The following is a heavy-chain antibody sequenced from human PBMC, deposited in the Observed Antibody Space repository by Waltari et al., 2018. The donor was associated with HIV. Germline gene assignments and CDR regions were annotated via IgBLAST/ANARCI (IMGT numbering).Heavy chain of an antibody. J-gene: IGHJ4*02. CDR1: GASISSGGYY. Sequence: VQLHESGQRLVKPSETLPLSCTASGASISSGGYYGGWSRQPAGEGLAWLGRIYVSGNTNYSPSLKSRVTMSVDTSTNKFSLKMTSVTVSDTAIYYCARATWGKTKAGWDRYFDKWGPGILVTVSS. CDR3: ARATWGKTKAGWDRYFDK. D-gene: IGHD3-9*01. V-gene: IGHV4-61*02. CDR2: IYVSGNT.